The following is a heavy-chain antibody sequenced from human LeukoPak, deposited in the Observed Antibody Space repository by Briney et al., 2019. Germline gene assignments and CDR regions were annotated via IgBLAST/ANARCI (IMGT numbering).Heavy chain of an antibody. CDR3: TRRNKDDSSGYYYD. V-gene: IGHV3-73*01. J-gene: IGHJ4*02. Sequence: PGGSLRLSCAASGFTFSGSAMHWVRQASGKGLEWVGRIRSKANNYATAYAASVKGRFTISREDSKNTACLQMNSLKTEDTAVYYCTRRNKDDSSGYYYDWGQGTLVTVSS. CDR1: GFTFSGSA. D-gene: IGHD3-22*01. CDR2: IRSKANNYAT.